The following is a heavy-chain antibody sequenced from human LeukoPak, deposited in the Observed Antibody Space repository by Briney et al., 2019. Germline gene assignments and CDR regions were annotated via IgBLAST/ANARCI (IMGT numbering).Heavy chain of an antibody. V-gene: IGHV3-21*01. Sequence: GGSLRLSCAASGFTFSTYSMNWVRQAPGKGLEWVSSISSSNVYTYCADSLKGRFTISRDNAKNSLYLHLNSLRAEDTAVYYCARVSQRGYCSSTSCPYDAFDIWGQGTMVTVSS. CDR1: GFTFSTYS. CDR2: ISSSNVYT. D-gene: IGHD2-2*01. CDR3: ARVSQRGYCSSTSCPYDAFDI. J-gene: IGHJ3*02.